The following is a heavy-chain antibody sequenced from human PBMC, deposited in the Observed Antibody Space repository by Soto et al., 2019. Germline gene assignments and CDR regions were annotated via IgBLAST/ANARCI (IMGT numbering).Heavy chain of an antibody. Sequence: SVAGGSSIGHGGSWILKQQGKGLEWIGYIYYSGSTNYNPSLKSRVTISVDTSKNQFSLKLSSVTAADTAVYYCAGVVTYYYDSSGYSPSYHWFDPWGQG. V-gene: IGHV4-59*11. J-gene: IGHJ5*02. D-gene: IGHD3-22*01. CDR3: AGVVTYYYDSSGYSPSYHWFDP. CDR1: GGSSIGHG. CDR2: IYYSGST.